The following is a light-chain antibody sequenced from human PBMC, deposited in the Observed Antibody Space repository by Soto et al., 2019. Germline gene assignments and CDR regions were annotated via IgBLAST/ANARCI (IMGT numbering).Light chain of an antibody. J-gene: IGLJ3*02. CDR1: SSNIGAGYD. Sequence: QSALTQPPSVSGAPGQRVTISCTGSSSNIGAGYDVHWYQQLRGTAPKLLIYSDNSRPSGVPDRFAGSKYGTSAALAITGLQAEDEADYYCQSFDSSLSGWVFGGGTKLTVL. CDR2: SDN. CDR3: QSFDSSLSGWV. V-gene: IGLV1-40*01.